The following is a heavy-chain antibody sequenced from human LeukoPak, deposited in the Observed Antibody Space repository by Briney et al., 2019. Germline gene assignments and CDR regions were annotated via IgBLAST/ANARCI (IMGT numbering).Heavy chain of an antibody. Sequence: PSETLSLTCTVSGGSISSSSYYWGWIRQPPGKGLEWIGSFYYSGSTYYNPSLKSRVTISVDTSKNQFSLKLSSVTAADTAVYYCARGTTVTTLGSWGQGTLVTVSS. CDR2: FYYSGST. CDR3: ARGTTVTTLGS. CDR1: GGSISSSSYY. V-gene: IGHV4-39*01. J-gene: IGHJ5*02. D-gene: IGHD4-17*01.